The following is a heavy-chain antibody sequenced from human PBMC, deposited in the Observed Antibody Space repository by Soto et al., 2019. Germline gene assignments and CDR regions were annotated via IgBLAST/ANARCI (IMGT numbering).Heavy chain of an antibody. Sequence: SETLSLTCTVSGGSISSSSYYWGWIRQPPGKGLEWIGSIYYSGSTYYNPSLKSRVTISVDTSKNQFSLKLSSVTAADTAVYYCANLLGYCSGGSCYGMDVWGQGTTVT. CDR3: ANLLGYCSGGSCYGMDV. D-gene: IGHD2-15*01. J-gene: IGHJ6*02. CDR1: GGSISSSSYY. CDR2: IYYSGST. V-gene: IGHV4-39*01.